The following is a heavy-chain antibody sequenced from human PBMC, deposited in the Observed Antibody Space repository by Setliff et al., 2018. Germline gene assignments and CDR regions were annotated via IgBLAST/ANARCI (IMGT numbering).Heavy chain of an antibody. Sequence: ASVKVSCKASGYTFIDYGMSWVRQAPGQSLEWMGWINTHTGNLTYAQGFTGRFVFSLDTSVSTAYPQISSLKAEDTAVYYCASQMGTSETYPKWGQGTPVTVSS. D-gene: IGHD1-26*01. J-gene: IGHJ4*02. CDR1: GYTFIDYG. CDR3: ASQMGTSETYPK. V-gene: IGHV7-4-1*02. CDR2: INTHTGNL.